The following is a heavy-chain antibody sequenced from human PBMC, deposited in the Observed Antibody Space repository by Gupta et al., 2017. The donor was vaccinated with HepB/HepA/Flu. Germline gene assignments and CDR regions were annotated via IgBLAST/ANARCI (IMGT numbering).Heavy chain of an antibody. D-gene: IGHD6-19*01. Sequence: QVQLQESGPGLVKPSETLSLTCTVSGGSISSYYWSWIRQPPGKGLEWIGYIYYSGSTNYNPSLKSRVTISVDTSKNQFSLKLSSVTAADTAVYYCARSQAVAPFDYWGQGTLVTVSS. CDR1: GGSISSYY. V-gene: IGHV4-59*08. CDR2: IYYSGST. J-gene: IGHJ4*02. CDR3: ARSQAVAPFDY.